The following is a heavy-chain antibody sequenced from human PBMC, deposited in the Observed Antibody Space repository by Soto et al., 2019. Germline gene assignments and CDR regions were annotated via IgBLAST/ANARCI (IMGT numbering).Heavy chain of an antibody. CDR3: AQGYGDYTGDAFDI. V-gene: IGHV1-8*01. J-gene: IGHJ3*02. D-gene: IGHD4-17*01. CDR1: GYTFTSYD. Sequence: ASVKVSCKASGYTFTSYDINWVRQATGQGLEWMGWMNPNSGNTGYAQKFQGRVTMTRNTSISTAYMELSSLRSEDTAVYYCAQGYGDYTGDAFDIWGQGTMVTVSS. CDR2: MNPNSGNT.